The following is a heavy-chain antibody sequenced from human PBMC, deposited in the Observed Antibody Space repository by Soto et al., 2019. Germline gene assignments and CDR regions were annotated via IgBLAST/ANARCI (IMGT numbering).Heavy chain of an antibody. CDR3: ARDGVVVDFWSPVWFDP. Sequence: QVHLVQSGAEVKKPGASVKVSCKASGYIFSGYYMHWVRQAPGQGLQWMGWINPNSGGTNYAQSFQGRVTMTRDPSISTVYMELTRLRSDDTAVYYGARDGVVVDFWSPVWFDPWGQGTLVIVSS. D-gene: IGHD3-3*01. CDR1: GYIFSGYY. V-gene: IGHV1-2*02. J-gene: IGHJ5*02. CDR2: INPNSGGT.